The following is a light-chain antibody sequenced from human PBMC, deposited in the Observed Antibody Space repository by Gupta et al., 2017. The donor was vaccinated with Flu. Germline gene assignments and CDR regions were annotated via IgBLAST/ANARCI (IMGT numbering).Light chain of an antibody. J-gene: IGKJ2*01. V-gene: IGKV4-1*01. CDR1: QSILYSSNNKNT. Sequence: IVMTQFPDSLAVSLGERATLNFKASQSILYSSNNKNTLAWYQQRPGQPPRLLIYWASTRESGVPDRFSGSGSGTDFNLTISGLQAEDVAVYFCQKYSSIPYTFGQGTKLEIK. CDR2: WAS. CDR3: QKYSSIPYT.